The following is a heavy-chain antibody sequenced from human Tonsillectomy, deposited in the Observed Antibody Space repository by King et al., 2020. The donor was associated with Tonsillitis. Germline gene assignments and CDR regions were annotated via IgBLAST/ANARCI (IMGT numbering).Heavy chain of an antibody. V-gene: IGHV3-7*01. Sequence: QLVQSGGGLVQPGGSLRLSCAASGFTFSSYWMSWVRQAPGKGLEWVANIKQDGSEKYYVDSVKGRFTISRDNAKNSLYLQMNSLRAEDTAVYYCARYNIDIVVVPAAAFDYWGQGTLVTVSS. D-gene: IGHD2-2*01. CDR1: GFTFSSYW. CDR2: IKQDGSEK. CDR3: ARYNIDIVVVPAAAFDY. J-gene: IGHJ4*02.